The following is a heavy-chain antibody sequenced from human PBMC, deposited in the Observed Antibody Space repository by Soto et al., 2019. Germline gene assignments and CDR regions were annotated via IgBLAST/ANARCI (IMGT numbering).Heavy chain of an antibody. V-gene: IGHV3-23*01. J-gene: IGHJ4*02. CDR1: GFTFSTYA. Sequence: EVQLLESGGGLVQPGGSLRLSCAASGFTFSTYAMSWVRQAPGKGLEWVSAISGSGASTYYADSVKGRFTISRDNSKDTLYLQMNSLRAEDTAVSYCAKDGAATPLNLRYNKHDYWGPGTLVTVSS. D-gene: IGHD2-15*01. CDR2: ISGSGAST. CDR3: AKDGAATPLNLRYNKHDY.